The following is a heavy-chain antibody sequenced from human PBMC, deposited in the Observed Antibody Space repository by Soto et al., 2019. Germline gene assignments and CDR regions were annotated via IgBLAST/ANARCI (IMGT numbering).Heavy chain of an antibody. CDR1: GFTFTDYA. CDR3: ARGSSGYISSWYYFDY. Sequence: EVQLLESGGGLVQPGGSLRLSCAASGFTFTDYALSWVRQAPGKGLEWVATISGIGGSTYLADSVKGRLSIPRDNSKSMVSLLMNSLRAEDTAVYFCARGSSGYISSWYYFDYWGRGTLVTVSS. D-gene: IGHD6-13*01. V-gene: IGHV3-23*01. J-gene: IGHJ4*02. CDR2: ISGIGGST.